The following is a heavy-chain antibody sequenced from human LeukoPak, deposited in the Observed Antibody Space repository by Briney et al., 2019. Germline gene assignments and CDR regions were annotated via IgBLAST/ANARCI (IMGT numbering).Heavy chain of an antibody. D-gene: IGHD3-10*01. J-gene: IGHJ4*02. CDR2: ISSNGGST. V-gene: IGHV3-64*01. CDR3: ARDLSGGGLDY. Sequence: PGGSLRLSCAASGFTFSVSVMHWVRQAPGKGLEYVSVISSNGGSTSYANSVKGRFTISRDNSKNTLYLQMGSLGAEDMAVYYCARDLSGGGLDYRGQGTLVTVSS. CDR1: GFTFSVSV.